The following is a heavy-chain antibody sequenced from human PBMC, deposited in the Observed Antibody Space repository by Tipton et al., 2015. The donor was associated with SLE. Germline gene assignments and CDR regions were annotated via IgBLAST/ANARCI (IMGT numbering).Heavy chain of an antibody. D-gene: IGHD5-12*01. V-gene: IGHV4-34*01. CDR1: GGSFSGYY. CDR3: ARAPEWLRFPDY. Sequence: TLSLTCAVYGGSFSGYYWSWIRQPPGKGLEWIGEINQSGSTNYNPSLKSRVTISVDTSKNQFSLKLSSVTAADTAVYYCARAPEWLRFPDYWGQGTLVTVSS. J-gene: IGHJ4*02. CDR2: INQSGST.